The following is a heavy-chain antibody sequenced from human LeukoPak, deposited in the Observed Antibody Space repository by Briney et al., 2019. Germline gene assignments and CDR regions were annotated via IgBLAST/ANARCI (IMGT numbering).Heavy chain of an antibody. J-gene: IGHJ5*02. CDR2: ISTGLPT. CDR1: GVSTSSGY. V-gene: IGHV4-4*07. Sequence: SETLSLTCTVSGVSTSSGYWSWIRQPAGKGLEWMGRISTGLPTYYNPSLKSRVAMSLDTSENHFSLRLNSVTAADTAVYYCARGYGSGSYSTWGQGTLVTVSS. D-gene: IGHD3-10*01. CDR3: ARGYGSGSYST.